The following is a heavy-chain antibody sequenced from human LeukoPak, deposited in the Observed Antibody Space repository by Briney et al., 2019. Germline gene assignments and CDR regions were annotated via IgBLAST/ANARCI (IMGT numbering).Heavy chain of an antibody. D-gene: IGHD2-15*01. CDR2: MTSSSGDI. Sequence: GGSLRLSCAASGFIFSTYNMNWVRQAPGKGLEWVSSMTSSSGDIYYADSVKGRFTISGDNAMNSVYLHMNSLRAEDTAVYYCARSAESAIGATTFDYWGQGALVTVSS. V-gene: IGHV3-21*01. CDR3: ARSAESAIGATTFDY. CDR1: GFIFSTYN. J-gene: IGHJ4*02.